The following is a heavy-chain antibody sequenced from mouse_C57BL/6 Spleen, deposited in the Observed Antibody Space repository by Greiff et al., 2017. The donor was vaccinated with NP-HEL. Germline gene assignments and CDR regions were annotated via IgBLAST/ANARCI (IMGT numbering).Heavy chain of an antibody. CDR3: ARSDLGFITTVVRAMDY. CDR2: IYPRDGST. J-gene: IGHJ4*01. V-gene: IGHV1-85*01. CDR1: GYTFTSYD. Sequence: QVQLKESGPELVKPGASVKLSCKASGYTFTSYDINWVKQRPGQGLEWIGWIYPRDGSTKYNEKFKGKATLTVDTSSSTAYMELHSLTSEDSAVYFCARSDLGFITTVVRAMDYWGQGTSVTVSS. D-gene: IGHD1-1*01.